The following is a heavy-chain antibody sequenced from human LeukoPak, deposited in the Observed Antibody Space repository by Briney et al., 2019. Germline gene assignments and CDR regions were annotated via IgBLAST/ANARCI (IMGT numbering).Heavy chain of an antibody. J-gene: IGHJ4*02. V-gene: IGHV3-74*01. CDR1: GFSFTNYW. CDR2: LPPDELGI. D-gene: IGHD6-6*01. Sequence: GGSLRLSCAASGFSFTNYWMHWVRQAPGMGPVWVSRLPPDELGIIYADSVKGRFTVSRDNANNTVYLQMNNLRVDDTAMYYCVGTIASRGSEYWGQGALVTVSS. CDR3: VGTIASRGSEY.